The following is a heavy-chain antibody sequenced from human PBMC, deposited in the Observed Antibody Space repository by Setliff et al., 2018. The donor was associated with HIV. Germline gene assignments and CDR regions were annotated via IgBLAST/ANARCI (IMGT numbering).Heavy chain of an antibody. Sequence: SETLSLNCTVSGASISSSSHHWAWIRQPPGKGLEYIGNIYYTGSTHHNPSLESRVATSVDTSKNQFSLKLSSVTAADTAVYYCARIVRWELVATSTFFYYYMDVWGKGTTVTVSS. V-gene: IGHV4-39*01. CDR2: IYYTGST. CDR1: GASISSSSHH. D-gene: IGHD1-26*01. J-gene: IGHJ6*03. CDR3: ARIVRWELVATSTFFYYYMDV.